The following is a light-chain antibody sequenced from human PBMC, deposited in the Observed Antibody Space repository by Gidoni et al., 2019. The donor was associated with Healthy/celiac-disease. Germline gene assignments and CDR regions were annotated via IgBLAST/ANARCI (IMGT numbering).Light chain of an antibody. Sequence: QSVLTQPPSVSGAPGQRVTISCTGSSSNIGAGYDVHWYQRLPGTAPKLLIYGNSNRPSGVSDRFSGAKSGTSASLAITGLQAEDEADYYCQSYDSSLSGSVVFGGGTKLTVL. V-gene: IGLV1-40*01. CDR2: GNS. CDR1: SSNIGAGYD. J-gene: IGLJ2*01. CDR3: QSYDSSLSGSVV.